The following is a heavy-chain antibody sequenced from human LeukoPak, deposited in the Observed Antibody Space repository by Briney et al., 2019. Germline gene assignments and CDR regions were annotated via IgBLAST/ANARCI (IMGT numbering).Heavy chain of an antibody. D-gene: IGHD2-2*01. CDR3: AREHCSSTSCPHWFDP. CDR2: IYTSGST. CDR1: GGSISSYY. Sequence: SETLSLTCTVSGGSISSYYWSWIRQPAGKGLKWIGRIYTSGSTNYNPSLKSRVTMSVDTSKNQFSLKLSSVTAADTAVYYCAREHCSSTSCPHWFDPWGQGTLVTVSS. V-gene: IGHV4-4*07. J-gene: IGHJ5*02.